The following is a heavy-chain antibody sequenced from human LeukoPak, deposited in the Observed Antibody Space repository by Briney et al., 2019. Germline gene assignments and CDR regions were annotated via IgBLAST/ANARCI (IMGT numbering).Heavy chain of an antibody. J-gene: IGHJ4*02. D-gene: IGHD3-10*01. Sequence: GGSLRLSCTVSGFTVSSNSMSWVRQAPGKGLEGVSFIYSDNTHYSDSVKGRFTNSRDNAKNLLYLQMNSLRAEDTAVYFCVKYGLGSHTSFDSWGQGTLVTVSS. V-gene: IGHV3-53*01. CDR2: IYSDNT. CDR1: GFTVSSNS. CDR3: VKYGLGSHTSFDS.